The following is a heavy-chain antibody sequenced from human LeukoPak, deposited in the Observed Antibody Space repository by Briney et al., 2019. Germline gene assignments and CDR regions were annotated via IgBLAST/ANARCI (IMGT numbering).Heavy chain of an antibody. CDR1: GVTLSSYA. Sequence: GSLRLSCAASGVTLSSYAMSWVRQAPGKGLEWVSAISGSGGSTYYADSVKGRFTISRDNSKNTLYLQMNSLRAEDTAVYYCAKDDIHAFDIWGQGTMVTVSS. V-gene: IGHV3-23*01. D-gene: IGHD5-12*01. CDR3: AKDDIHAFDI. CDR2: ISGSGGST. J-gene: IGHJ3*02.